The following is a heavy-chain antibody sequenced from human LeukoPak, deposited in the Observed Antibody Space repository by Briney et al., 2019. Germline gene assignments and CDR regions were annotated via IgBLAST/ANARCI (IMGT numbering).Heavy chain of an antibody. Sequence: PETLSLTCAVYGGSFSGYYWSWIRQPPGKGLEWIGEINHSGSTNYNSSLKSRVTISVDTSKNQFSLKLSSVTAADTAVYYCASSGRYCGGDCLEWFDPWGQGTLVTVSS. CDR2: INHSGST. CDR3: ASSGRYCGGDCLEWFDP. CDR1: GGSFSGYY. V-gene: IGHV4-34*01. J-gene: IGHJ5*02. D-gene: IGHD2-21*02.